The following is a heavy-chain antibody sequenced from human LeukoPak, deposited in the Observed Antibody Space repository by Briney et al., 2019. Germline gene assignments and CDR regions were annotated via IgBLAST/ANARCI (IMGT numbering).Heavy chain of an antibody. V-gene: IGHV4-4*07. CDR3: ARERGILRGDAFDI. Sequence: KPSETLSLTCTVSGVSFSSYYWTWIRQPAGKGLEWIGRIYSSGNTNYNPSLESRVTMSIDTSKNQFSLKLTSVTAADTAVYYCARERGILRGDAFDIWGQGTMATVSS. CDR2: IYSSGNT. CDR1: GVSFSSYY. J-gene: IGHJ3*02. D-gene: IGHD1-26*01.